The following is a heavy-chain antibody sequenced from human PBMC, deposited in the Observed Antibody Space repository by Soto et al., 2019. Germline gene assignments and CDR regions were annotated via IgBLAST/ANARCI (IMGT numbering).Heavy chain of an antibody. J-gene: IGHJ4*02. CDR3: AREAAMVTTFEY. CDR1: GYRFTNYA. V-gene: IGHV1-3*01. D-gene: IGHD5-18*01. Sequence: ASVKVSCKASGYRFTNYAMHWVRQAPGQRLEWMGWINAGNGNTRYSQRFQGRVTITRDTSASTAYMELSSLTSEDTAVYYCAREAAMVTTFEYWGQGTLVSVSS. CDR2: INAGNGNT.